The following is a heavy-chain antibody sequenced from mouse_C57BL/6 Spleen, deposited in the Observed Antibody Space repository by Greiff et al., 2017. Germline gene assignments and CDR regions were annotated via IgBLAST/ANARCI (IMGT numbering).Heavy chain of an antibody. V-gene: IGHV1-42*01. Sequence: VQLQQSGPELVKPGASVKISCKASGYSFTGYYMNWVKQSPEKSLEWIGEINPSTGGTTYNQKFKAKATLTVDKSSSTAYMQLKSLTSEDSAVYYCARGYYDYDLAYWGQGTLVTVSA. CDR1: GYSFTGYY. CDR2: INPSTGGT. D-gene: IGHD2-4*01. J-gene: IGHJ3*01. CDR3: ARGYYDYDLAY.